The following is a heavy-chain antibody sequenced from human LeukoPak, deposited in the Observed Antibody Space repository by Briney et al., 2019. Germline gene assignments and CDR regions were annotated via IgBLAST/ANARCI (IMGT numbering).Heavy chain of an antibody. J-gene: IGHJ4*02. D-gene: IGHD4-23*01. CDR1: GGSISSYY. Sequence: SETLSLTCTVSGGSISSYYWSWIRQPPGKGLEWIGYIYYSGSTYYNPSLKSRVTISVDTSKNQFSLKLSSVTAADTAVYYCARADFGGYSDYWGQGTLVTVSS. CDR3: ARADFGGYSDY. V-gene: IGHV4-59*01. CDR2: IYYSGST.